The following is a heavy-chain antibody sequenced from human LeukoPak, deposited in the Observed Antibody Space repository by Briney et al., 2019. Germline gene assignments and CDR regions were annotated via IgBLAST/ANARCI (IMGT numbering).Heavy chain of an antibody. CDR3: ARSSGGYYLYYFDS. V-gene: IGHV3-48*04. J-gene: IGHJ4*02. D-gene: IGHD3-22*01. CDR2: IGSGGSTM. CDR1: GFSFSNYA. Sequence: PGGSLRLSCAASGFSFSNYAMNWVRQAPGKGLEWVSYIGSGGSTMYYADSVRGRFTISRDDAKNSLYLQMNSLRAEDTAVYYCARSSGGYYLYYFDSWGQGTPVTVS.